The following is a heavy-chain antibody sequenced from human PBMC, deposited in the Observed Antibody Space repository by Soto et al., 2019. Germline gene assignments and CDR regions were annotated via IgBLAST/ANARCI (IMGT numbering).Heavy chain of an antibody. J-gene: IGHJ4*02. Sequence: PSETLSLTCTVSGGSISSSSYYWGWIRQPPGKGLEWIGSIYYSGSTYYNPSLKSRITSSEDRSKSQFSLNLTSVTAADTAVYYCARPAQYPNTWYSFDYWGQGTLVTVSS. CDR3: ARPAQYPNTWYSFDY. V-gene: IGHV4-39*07. CDR2: IYYSGST. D-gene: IGHD6-13*01. CDR1: GGSISSSSYY.